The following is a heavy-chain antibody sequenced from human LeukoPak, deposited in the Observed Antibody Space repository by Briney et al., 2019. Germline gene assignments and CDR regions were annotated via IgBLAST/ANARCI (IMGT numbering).Heavy chain of an antibody. Sequence: SETLSITCAVSGGSISSGGYSWSWIRQPPGKGLEWIGYIYHSGSTYYNPSLKSRVTISVDRSKNQFSLKLSSVTAADTAVYYCASYGGNPDYWGQGTLVTVSS. J-gene: IGHJ4*02. CDR2: IYHSGST. V-gene: IGHV4-30-2*01. D-gene: IGHD4-23*01. CDR3: ASYGGNPDY. CDR1: GGSISSGGYS.